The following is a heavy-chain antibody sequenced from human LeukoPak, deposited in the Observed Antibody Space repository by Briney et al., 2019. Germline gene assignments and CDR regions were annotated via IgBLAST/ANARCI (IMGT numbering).Heavy chain of an antibody. V-gene: IGHV1-69*13. CDR1: GGTFSGYA. J-gene: IGHJ6*04. D-gene: IGHD3-10*01. Sequence: SVKVSCKASGGTFSGYAISWVRQAPGQGLEWMGGIIPIFGTANYAQKFQGRVTITADESTSTAYMELSSLRFEDTAVYYCASDSGSYSYDYYYYYGMDVWGKGTTVTVSS. CDR2: IIPIFGTA. CDR3: ASDSGSYSYDYYYYYGMDV.